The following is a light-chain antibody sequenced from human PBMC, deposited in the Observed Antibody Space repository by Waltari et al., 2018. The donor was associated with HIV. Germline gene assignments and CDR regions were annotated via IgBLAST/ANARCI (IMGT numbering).Light chain of an antibody. CDR3: QQYHSVPYS. CDR2: WAS. CDR1: KSLSYRSNNKNY. V-gene: IGKV4-1*01. J-gene: IGKJ2*03. Sequence: DVVVTQSPDSLAVSVGETATLNCKSSKSLSYRSNNKNYLAWYQQRAGQRPKLLIYWASTRGSGVPDRFSGSGSETDFTLTISSLQPEDVAVYFCQQYHSVPYSFGQGTKVEVK.